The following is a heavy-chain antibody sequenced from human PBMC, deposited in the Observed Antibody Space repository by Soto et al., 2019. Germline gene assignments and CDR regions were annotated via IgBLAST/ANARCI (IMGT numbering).Heavy chain of an antibody. Sequence: GGSLRLSCAASGFTFSSYGMHWVRQAPGKGLEWVAVIWYEGSNKYYAEYVKGRFTISRDNSKNTLYLQMNSLIADDTAVYYCASLTTDDAFDIWGQGTMVTVSS. CDR2: IWYEGSNK. V-gene: IGHV3-33*01. CDR1: GFTFSSYG. J-gene: IGHJ3*02. D-gene: IGHD4-17*01. CDR3: ASLTTDDAFDI.